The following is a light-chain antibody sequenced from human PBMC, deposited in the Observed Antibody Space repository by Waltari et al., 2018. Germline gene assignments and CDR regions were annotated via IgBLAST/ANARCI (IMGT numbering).Light chain of an antibody. J-gene: IGKJ1*01. V-gene: IGKV3-20*01. Sequence: EIVLTQSPGTLSLSPGERATLSCRASQSVGKSLAWSQQRPGQAPRLLIYDASTRATGTPGRFSGSGFGTDFSLAISSLGPEDCAGYFCQHYVNLPVTFGQGTKVEI. CDR2: DAS. CDR1: QSVGKS. CDR3: QHYVNLPVT.